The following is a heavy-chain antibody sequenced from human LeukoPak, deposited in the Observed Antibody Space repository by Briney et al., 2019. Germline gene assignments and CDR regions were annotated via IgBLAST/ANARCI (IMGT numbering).Heavy chain of an antibody. V-gene: IGHV4-39*07. CDR2: IYDSGST. J-gene: IGHJ5*02. CDR3: ARDKTGLWFGETEDPEYNWFDP. Sequence: SETLSLTCTVSGGSISSSSYYWGWIRQPPGKGLEWIGSIYDSGSTYYNPSLKSRVTISVDTSKNQFSLKLSSVTAADTAVYYCARDKTGLWFGETEDPEYNWFDPWGQGTLVTVSS. CDR1: GGSISSSSYY. D-gene: IGHD3-10*01.